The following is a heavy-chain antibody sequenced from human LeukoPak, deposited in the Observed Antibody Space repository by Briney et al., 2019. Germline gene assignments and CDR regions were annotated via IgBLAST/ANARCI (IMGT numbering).Heavy chain of an antibody. D-gene: IGHD3-22*01. Sequence: GESLKISCKGSGYRFTSYWIGWVRQMPGKGLEWMGIIYPGDSDTRYSPSFQGQVTISADKSISTAYLQWSSLKASDTAMYYCARPYYYDSSGPPADAFDIWGQGTMVTVSS. J-gene: IGHJ3*02. CDR2: IYPGDSDT. CDR1: GYRFTSYW. V-gene: IGHV5-51*01. CDR3: ARPYYYDSSGPPADAFDI.